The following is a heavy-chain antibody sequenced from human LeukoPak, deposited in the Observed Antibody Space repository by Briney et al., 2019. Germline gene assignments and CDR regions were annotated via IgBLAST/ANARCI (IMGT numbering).Heavy chain of an antibody. Sequence: KSGGSLRLSCAASGFTFSSYSMNWVRQAPGKGLEWVSFISTSSSYIHNADSVKGRFTISRDNAENSLYLQMNSLRAEDTAVYYCARDLYQWTNAFDIWGQGTMVTVSS. V-gene: IGHV3-21*01. D-gene: IGHD2-2*01. CDR2: ISTSSSYI. CDR1: GFTFSSYS. J-gene: IGHJ3*02. CDR3: ARDLYQWTNAFDI.